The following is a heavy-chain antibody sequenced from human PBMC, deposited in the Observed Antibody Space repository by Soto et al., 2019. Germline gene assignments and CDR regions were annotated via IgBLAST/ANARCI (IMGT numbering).Heavy chain of an antibody. Sequence: QVQLVESGGGVVQPGRSLRLSCAASGFTFSTHAMHWVRQAPGKGLEWVAVISSDGSSKYFADSVKGRFTISRDNFKNTLYVQMNSLRAEDTAVYYCASGDSSTWYSGFDYWGQGTLVTVSS. V-gene: IGHV3-30-3*01. D-gene: IGHD6-13*01. CDR2: ISSDGSSK. CDR1: GFTFSTHA. CDR3: ASGDSSTWYSGFDY. J-gene: IGHJ4*02.